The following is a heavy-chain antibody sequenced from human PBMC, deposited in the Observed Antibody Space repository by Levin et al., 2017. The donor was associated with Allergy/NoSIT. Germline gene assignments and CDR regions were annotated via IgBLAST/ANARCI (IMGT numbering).Heavy chain of an antibody. J-gene: IGHJ6*02. CDR2: ISYDGSNK. V-gene: IGHV3-30-3*01. CDR1: GFTFSSYA. CDR3: ARDGPLLWFGEQARRRSGMDV. D-gene: IGHD3-10*01. Sequence: PGGSLRLSCAASGFTFSSYAMHWVRQAPGKGLEWVAVISYDGSNKYYADSVKGRFTISRDNSKNTLYLQMNSLRAEDTAVYYCARDGPLLWFGEQARRRSGMDVWGQGTTVTVSS.